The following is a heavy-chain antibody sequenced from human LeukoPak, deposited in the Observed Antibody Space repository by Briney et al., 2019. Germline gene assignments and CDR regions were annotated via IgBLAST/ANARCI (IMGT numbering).Heavy chain of an antibody. CDR1: GYTFTSYD. V-gene: IGHV1-8*01. CDR3: SRGRYCSGGSCYSENWFDP. CDR2: MNPNSGNT. Sequence: ASVKVSCKASGYTFTSYDINWVRQATGQGLEWMGWMNPNSGNTGYAQKFQGRVTMTRNTSISTAYMELRSLRSEDTAVYYCSRGRYCSGGSCYSENWFDPWGQGTLVTVSS. D-gene: IGHD2-15*01. J-gene: IGHJ5*02.